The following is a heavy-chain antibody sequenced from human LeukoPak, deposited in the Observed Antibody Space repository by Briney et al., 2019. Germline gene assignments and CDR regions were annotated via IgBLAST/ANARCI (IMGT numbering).Heavy chain of an antibody. D-gene: IGHD3-9*01. CDR1: GRSMSSYY. J-gene: IGHJ6*02. V-gene: IGHV4-59*12. Sequence: ADTLSLTCTVSGRSMSSYYWSWIRQPPGKGLEWIGYIFYSGNTNYTPSLKSRVNMSVDTSKNTISLELRSVTAPDTAVYYCARDDFEYSVHYGMDVWGQGTTVTVSS. CDR2: IFYSGNT. CDR3: ARDDFEYSVHYGMDV.